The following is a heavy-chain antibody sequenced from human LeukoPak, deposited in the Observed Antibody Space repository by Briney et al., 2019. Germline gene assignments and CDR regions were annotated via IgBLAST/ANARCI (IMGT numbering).Heavy chain of an antibody. Sequence: SETLSLTCTVSGGSFSTYYWSWIRQPPGKELEWIGYIYYSGTTNYNPSLKSRVTISVDTSKNQFSLNLRSVTAADTAVYYCARENHDAFDIWGQGTMVTLSS. CDR2: IYYSGTT. CDR1: GGSFSTYY. CDR3: ARENHDAFDI. V-gene: IGHV4-59*01. J-gene: IGHJ3*02.